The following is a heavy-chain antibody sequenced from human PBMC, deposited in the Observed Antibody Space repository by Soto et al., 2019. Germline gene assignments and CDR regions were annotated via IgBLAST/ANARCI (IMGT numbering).Heavy chain of an antibody. CDR3: TRGDF. V-gene: IGHV1-8*01. CDR2: MQPSSGNT. Sequence: QVQLVQSGAEVKKPGASVKVSCKASGYRFPNYDINWLRQATGQGLEWMGWMQPSSGNTGSAQKFQGRVTMTRDTYISTAYMELSSLRFEDTAVYYCTRGDFWGQGTLVTVSA. J-gene: IGHJ4*02. CDR1: GYRFPNYD.